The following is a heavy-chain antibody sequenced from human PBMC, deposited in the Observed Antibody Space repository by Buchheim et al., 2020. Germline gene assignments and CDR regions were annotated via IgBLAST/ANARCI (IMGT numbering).Heavy chain of an antibody. CDR3: ARGNSGYAEGVFDV. D-gene: IGHD1-7*01. J-gene: IGHJ3*01. V-gene: IGHV4-30-4*01. CDR1: GDSLSSGVFS. Sequence: QVQLQESGPGLVKPSQTLSLTCTVSGDSLSSGVFSWGWIRQPPGKGLEWLGFIGTTYYNPSLKSRLTISVDTSKNQLSLKLTSVTASDTAVYYCARGNSGYAEGVFDVWGQGT. CDR2: IGTT.